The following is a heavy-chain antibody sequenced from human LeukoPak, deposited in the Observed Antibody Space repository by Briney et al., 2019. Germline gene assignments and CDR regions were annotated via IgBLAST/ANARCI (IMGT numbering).Heavy chain of an antibody. CDR3: ARDLVVAKGGYYFDY. CDR2: ISSSSSYI. Sequence: GGSLRLSCAASGFTFSSYSMNWVRQAPGKGLEWVSSISSSSSYIYYADSVKGRFTISRDNAKNSLYLQMNSLRAEDTAVDYCARDLVVAKGGYYFDYWGQGTLVTVSS. D-gene: IGHD3-22*01. CDR1: GFTFSSYS. V-gene: IGHV3-21*01. J-gene: IGHJ4*02.